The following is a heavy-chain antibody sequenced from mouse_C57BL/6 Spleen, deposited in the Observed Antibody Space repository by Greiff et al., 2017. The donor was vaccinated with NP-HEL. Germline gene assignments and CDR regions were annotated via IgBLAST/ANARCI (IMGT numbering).Heavy chain of an antibody. V-gene: IGHV6-3*01. J-gene: IGHJ3*01. D-gene: IGHD2-2*01. CDR3: TGDGYGRFAY. Sequence: EVKLMESGGGLVQPGGSMKLSCVASGFTFSNYWMNWVRQSPEKGLEWVAQIRSKSDNYATHYAESVKGRFTISRDDSKSSVYLQMNNLRAEDTGIYYCTGDGYGRFAYWGKGTLVTVSA. CDR1: GFTFSNYW. CDR2: IRSKSDNYAT.